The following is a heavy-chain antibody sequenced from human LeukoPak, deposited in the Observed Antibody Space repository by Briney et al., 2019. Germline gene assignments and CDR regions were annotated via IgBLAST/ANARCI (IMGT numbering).Heavy chain of an antibody. CDR3: ARGPGEWEPYDY. J-gene: IGHJ4*02. CDR2: IYHSGST. V-gene: IGHV4-39*07. CDR1: GGSISSSSYY. D-gene: IGHD1-26*01. Sequence: SETLSLTCTVSGGSISSSSYYWGWIRQPPGKGLEWIGSIYHSGSTYYNPSLKSRVTISVDTSKNQFSLKLSSVTAADTAVYYCARGPGEWEPYDYWGQGTLVTVSS.